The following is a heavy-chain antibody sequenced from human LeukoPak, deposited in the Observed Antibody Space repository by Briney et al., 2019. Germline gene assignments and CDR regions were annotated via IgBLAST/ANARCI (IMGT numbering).Heavy chain of an antibody. Sequence: ASVKVSCKASGGTFSSYAISWVRQAPGQGLEWMGGIIPIFGTANYAQKFQGRVTITTDGSTSTAYMELSSLRSEDTAVYYCARGVVCSSTSCYPPYYYYYMDVWGKGTTVTVSS. D-gene: IGHD2-2*01. CDR2: IIPIFGTA. CDR1: GGTFSSYA. CDR3: ARGVVCSSTSCYPPYYYYYMDV. J-gene: IGHJ6*03. V-gene: IGHV1-69*05.